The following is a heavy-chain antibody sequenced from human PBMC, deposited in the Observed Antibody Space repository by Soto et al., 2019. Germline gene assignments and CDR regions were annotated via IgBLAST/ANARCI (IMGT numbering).Heavy chain of an antibody. CDR2: INHSGGT. Sequence: PSETLSLTCTVSGGSISSYYWSWIRQPPGKGLEWIGEINHSGGTNYNPSLKSRVTISLDTSKSQFSLRLSSVTAADTAVYYCARGEPMRLYSSSWYYFDYWGQGTLVTVSS. J-gene: IGHJ4*02. D-gene: IGHD6-13*01. CDR3: ARGEPMRLYSSSWYYFDY. CDR1: GGSISSYY. V-gene: IGHV4-34*01.